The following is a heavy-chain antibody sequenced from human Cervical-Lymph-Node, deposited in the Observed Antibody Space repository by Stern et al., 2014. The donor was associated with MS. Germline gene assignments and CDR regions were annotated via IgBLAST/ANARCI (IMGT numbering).Heavy chain of an antibody. D-gene: IGHD6-6*01. CDR3: ARDRGQLQYNWFDP. J-gene: IGHJ5*02. CDR1: GGSISSYY. Sequence: VQLVESGPGLVKPSETLSLTCTVSGGSISSYYWSWIRQPPGKGLEWIGYIYYSGSTNYNPSLKSRVTISVDTSKNQFSLKLSSVTAADTAVYYCARDRGQLQYNWFDPWGQGTLVTVSS. V-gene: IGHV4-59*01. CDR2: IYYSGST.